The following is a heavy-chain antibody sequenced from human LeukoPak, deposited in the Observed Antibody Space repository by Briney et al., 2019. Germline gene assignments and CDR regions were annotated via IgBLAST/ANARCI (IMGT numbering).Heavy chain of an antibody. CDR3: ARAPTYYYDSSGYYGGFDY. Sequence: SETLSLTCAVYGGSFSGYYWSWIRQPPGKGLEWIGEINHSGSTNYNPSLKSRVTISVDTSKNQFSLKLSSVTAADTAVYYCARAPTYYYDSSGYYGGFDYWGQGTLVTVSS. CDR1: GGSFSGYY. J-gene: IGHJ4*02. D-gene: IGHD3-22*01. CDR2: INHSGST. V-gene: IGHV4-34*01.